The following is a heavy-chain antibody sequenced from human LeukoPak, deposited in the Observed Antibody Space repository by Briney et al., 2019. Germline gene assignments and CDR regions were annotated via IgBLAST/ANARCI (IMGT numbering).Heavy chain of an antibody. J-gene: IGHJ4*02. CDR1: GGSISSYY. V-gene: IGHV4-59*01. D-gene: IGHD5-18*01. CDR2: IYYSGST. Sequence: PSETLSLTCTVSGGSISSYYWSWIRQPPGKGLEWIGYIYYSGSTNYNPSLKSRVTISVDTSKNQFSLKLSSVTAADTAVYYCARARGYGYGYPFDYWGQGTLVTVSS. CDR3: ARARGYGYGYPFDY.